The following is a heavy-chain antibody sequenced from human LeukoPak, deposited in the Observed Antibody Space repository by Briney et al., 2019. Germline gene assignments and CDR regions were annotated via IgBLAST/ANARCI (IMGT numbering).Heavy chain of an antibody. D-gene: IGHD5-24*01. J-gene: IGHJ4*01. V-gene: IGHV3-48*01. CDR1: GFSFSSYS. Sequence: GSLRHSCAAPGFSFSSYSMNWGRQAPGKGREEVVNISRSTSTIADSDSVKGLFTISRNNAKTALYLKMNILRAEDTAVYYCARDIGYNTFDYWGQGTLVTVSS. CDR3: ARDIGYNTFDY. CDR2: ISRSTSTI.